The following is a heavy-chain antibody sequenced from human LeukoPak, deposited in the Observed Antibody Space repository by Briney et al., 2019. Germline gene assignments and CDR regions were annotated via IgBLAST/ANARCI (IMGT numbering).Heavy chain of an antibody. Sequence: SETLSLTCTVSGGSISGYYWSWIRQPPGKGLEWIGYIYYNENTNYNPSLKSRVTISVDTSKNQFSLKLSSVTAADTAVYYCARDPSPFYSGSYLGFDPWGQGTLVTVSS. D-gene: IGHD1-26*01. J-gene: IGHJ5*02. CDR2: IYYNENT. CDR1: GGSISGYY. V-gene: IGHV4-59*01. CDR3: ARDPSPFYSGSYLGFDP.